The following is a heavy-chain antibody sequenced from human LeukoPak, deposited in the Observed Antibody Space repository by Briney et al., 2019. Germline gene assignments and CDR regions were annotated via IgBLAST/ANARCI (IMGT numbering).Heavy chain of an antibody. V-gene: IGHV3-74*01. J-gene: IGHJ5*02. CDR2: ISHDGSST. CDR3: ARVLDDFWSGPLKA. D-gene: IGHD3-3*01. CDR1: GFTFTNNW. Sequence: GGSLRLSCAASGFTFTNNWMHWVRQAPTRGLVWVSRISHDGSSTNYADSVKGRFTISRDNTKNTLYLQMNSLRADDTAVYYCARVLDDFWSGPLKAWGQGTLVTVSS.